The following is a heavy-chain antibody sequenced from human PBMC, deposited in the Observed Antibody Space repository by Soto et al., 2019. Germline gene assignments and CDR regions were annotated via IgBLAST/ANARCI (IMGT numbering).Heavy chain of an antibody. Sequence: SETLSLTCTVSGGSISSGDYYWSWIRQHPGKGLAWIGYIYYSGSTYYNPSLKSRVTISVDTSKNQFSLKLSSVTAADTAVYYCARHQSHSSSYVDPWGQGTLVTVS. CDR1: GGSISSGDYY. CDR3: ARHQSHSSSYVDP. J-gene: IGHJ5*02. CDR2: IYYSGST. D-gene: IGHD6-13*01. V-gene: IGHV4-30-4*08.